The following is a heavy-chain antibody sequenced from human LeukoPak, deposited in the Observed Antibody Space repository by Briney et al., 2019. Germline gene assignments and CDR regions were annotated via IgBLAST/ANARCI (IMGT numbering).Heavy chain of an antibody. CDR1: GYTFTSYG. D-gene: IGHD3-22*01. V-gene: IGHV1-18*01. J-gene: IGHJ4*02. CDR3: ARYSGLQSSGHFDY. Sequence: ASVKVSCKASGYTFTSYGISWVRQAPGQGLESMGWISSYNGNTNYAQKFQGRVTMTTDTSTSTSYMELRSLRSEDTAVYYCARYSGLQSSGHFDYWGQGTLVTVSS. CDR2: ISSYNGNT.